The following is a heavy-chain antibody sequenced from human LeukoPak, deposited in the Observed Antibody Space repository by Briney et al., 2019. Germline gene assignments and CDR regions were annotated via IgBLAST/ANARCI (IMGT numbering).Heavy chain of an antibody. J-gene: IGHJ4*02. V-gene: IGHV3-11*04. D-gene: IGHD3-22*01. Sequence: GGSLRLSCAASGFTFSDYYMSWIRQAPGKGLEWVSYISSSGSTIYYADSVKGRFTISRDNAKNSLYLQMNSLRAEDTAVYYCARDYNYYDSSGYYFDYWGQGTLVTVSS. CDR3: ARDYNYYDSSGYYFDY. CDR2: ISSSGSTI. CDR1: GFTFSDYY.